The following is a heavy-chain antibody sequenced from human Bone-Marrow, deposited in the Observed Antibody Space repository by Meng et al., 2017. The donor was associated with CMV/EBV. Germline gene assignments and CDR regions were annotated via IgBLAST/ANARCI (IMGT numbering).Heavy chain of an antibody. V-gene: IGHV3-7*01. CDR3: VRYENLQHGMDV. Sequence: GEYLKISCAASGFTFNTFWMTWVRQAPGKGLEWVANIKEDGRGQWYVDSVKGRFTISRDNARKSLYLQMNSLRAEDTAVYYCVRYENLQHGMDVWGQGTTVTVSS. CDR2: IKEDGRGQ. CDR1: GFTFNTFW. D-gene: IGHD1-1*01. J-gene: IGHJ6*02.